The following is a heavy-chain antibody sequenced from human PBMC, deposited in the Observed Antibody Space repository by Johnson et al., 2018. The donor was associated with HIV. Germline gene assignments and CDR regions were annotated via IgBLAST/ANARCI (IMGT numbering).Heavy chain of an antibody. CDR1: GFTFSDYY. J-gene: IGHJ3*02. D-gene: IGHD1-26*01. Sequence: QVQLVESGGGLVKPGGSLRLSCAASGFTFSDYYMSCIRQAPGKGLEWISYISSSGDTTHYADSVKGRFTISRDNSKNSLYLQMNSLRAEDTAVYYCARYGISFVGATTVKWAFDIWGKGTMVTVSS. V-gene: IGHV3-11*04. CDR2: ISSSGDTT. CDR3: ARYGISFVGATTVKWAFDI.